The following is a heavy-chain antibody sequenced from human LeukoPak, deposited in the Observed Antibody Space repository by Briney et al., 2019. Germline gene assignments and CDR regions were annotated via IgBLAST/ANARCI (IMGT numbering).Heavy chain of an antibody. D-gene: IGHD4-17*01. V-gene: IGHV3-53*01. J-gene: IGHJ4*02. CDR1: GFTVSSNY. CDR3: ARDLATVTTRDY. CDR2: IHSGGST. Sequence: AGGSLRLSCAASGFTVSSNYMSWVRQAPGKGLEWVSVIHSGGSTYYADSVKGRFTISRDNSKNTLYLQMNSLRAEDTAVYYCARDLATVTTRDYWGQGTLVTVSS.